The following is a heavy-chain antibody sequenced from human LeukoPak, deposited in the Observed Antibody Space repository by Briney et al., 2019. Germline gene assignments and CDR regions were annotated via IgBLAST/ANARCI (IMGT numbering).Heavy chain of an antibody. CDR3: ARVRGYYYGSGSYMSVNWFDP. J-gene: IGHJ5*02. CDR1: GASISSYY. V-gene: IGHV4-4*07. Sequence: SETLSLTCTVSGASISSYYWSWIRQPAGKALEWIGRIYVTGSTTYNPSLESRVTMSLDTSKNHFSLKLRSVTAADTAVYYCARVRGYYYGSGSYMSVNWFDPWGQGTLVTVSS. CDR2: IYVTGST. D-gene: IGHD3-10*01.